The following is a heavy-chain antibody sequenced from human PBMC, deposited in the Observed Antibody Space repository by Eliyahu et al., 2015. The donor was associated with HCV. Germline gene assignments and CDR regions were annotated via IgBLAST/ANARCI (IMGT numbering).Heavy chain of an antibody. CDR1: GFXFSSYS. D-gene: IGHD5-18*01. Sequence: EVQLVESGGGLVQPGGSLRLSCAASGFXFSSYSMNWVRQAPGKGLEWVSYISSSSSTIYYADSVKGRFTISRDNAKNSLYLQMNSLRAEDTAVYYCARDEVGKSTAMGHYYYYGMDVWGQGTTVTVSS. CDR2: ISSSSSTI. V-gene: IGHV3-48*04. J-gene: IGHJ6*02. CDR3: ARDEVGKSTAMGHYYYYGMDV.